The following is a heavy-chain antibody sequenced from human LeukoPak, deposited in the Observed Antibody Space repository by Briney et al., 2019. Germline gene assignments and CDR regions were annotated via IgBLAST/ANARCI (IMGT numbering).Heavy chain of an antibody. CDR2: ISYDGSNK. CDR1: GFTFSSYG. Sequence: GRSLRLSCAASGFTFSSYGMHWVRQAPGKGLEGVAVISYDGSNKYYADSVKGRFTISRDNSKNTLYLQMNSLRAEDTAVYYCAKDPGDGYNYCFDYWGQGTLVTVSS. CDR3: AKDPGDGYNYCFDY. V-gene: IGHV3-30*18. J-gene: IGHJ4*02. D-gene: IGHD5-24*01.